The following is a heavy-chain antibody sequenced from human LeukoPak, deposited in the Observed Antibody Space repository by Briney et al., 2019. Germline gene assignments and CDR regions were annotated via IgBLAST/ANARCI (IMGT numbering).Heavy chain of an antibody. Sequence: PGGSLRLSCAASGFTFSSYAMSWVRQAPGKGLEWVSAISGSGGSTYYADSVKGRFTISRDNSKNTLYLQMNSLRAEDTAVYYCAKSFDQRITMVRGDLGDYWGQGTLVTVSS. CDR2: ISGSGGST. J-gene: IGHJ4*02. CDR3: AKSFDQRITMVRGDLGDY. V-gene: IGHV3-23*01. CDR1: GFTFSSYA. D-gene: IGHD3-10*01.